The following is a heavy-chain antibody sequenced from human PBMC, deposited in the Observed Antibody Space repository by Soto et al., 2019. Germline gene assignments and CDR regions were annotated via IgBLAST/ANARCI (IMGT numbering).Heavy chain of an antibody. CDR1: GYTFTGYY. J-gene: IGHJ6*02. Sequence: QVQLVQSGAEVKKPGASAKVSCKASGYTFTGYYMHWVRQAPGQGLEWMGWINPNSGGTNYAQKFQGRVTMTRDTSISTAYMELSRLRSDDTAVYYCARDIVVVPAAMGYYYYYGMDVWGQGTTVTVSS. D-gene: IGHD2-2*01. V-gene: IGHV1-2*02. CDR2: INPNSGGT. CDR3: ARDIVVVPAAMGYYYYYGMDV.